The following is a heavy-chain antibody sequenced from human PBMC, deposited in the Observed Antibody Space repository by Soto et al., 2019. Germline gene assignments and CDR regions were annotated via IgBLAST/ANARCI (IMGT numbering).Heavy chain of an antibody. V-gene: IGHV1-69*13. D-gene: IGHD3-22*01. CDR1: GGTFSSYA. CDR2: IIPIFGTA. Sequence: SSVKVSCKASGGTFSSYAISWVRQAPGQGLEWMGGIIPIFGTANYAQKFQGRVTITADESTSTAYMELSSLRSDDTAVYYCARDKTSDYYDSSGPNDAFDIWGQGTMVTVSS. CDR3: ARDKTSDYYDSSGPNDAFDI. J-gene: IGHJ3*02.